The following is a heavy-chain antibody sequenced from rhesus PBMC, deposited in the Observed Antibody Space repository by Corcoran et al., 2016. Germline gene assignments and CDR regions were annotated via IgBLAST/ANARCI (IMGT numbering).Heavy chain of an antibody. CDR2: VYPEDGEA. Sequence: EVQLVQSGAEVKKPGASVKISCKASGYTFTDYYLPWVGQAPGKGLEWMGRVYPEDGEADFAQKFQDRVTISADTSTDTAYMELSSLRSEDTAMYYCTTRGGTAGTVVDYWGQGVLVTVSS. V-gene: IGHV1-111*02. CDR1: GYTFTDYY. J-gene: IGHJ4*01. D-gene: IGHD5-24*01. CDR3: TTRGGTAGTVVDY.